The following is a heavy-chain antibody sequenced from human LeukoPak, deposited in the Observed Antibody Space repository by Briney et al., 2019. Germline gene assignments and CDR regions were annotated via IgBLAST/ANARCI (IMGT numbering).Heavy chain of an antibody. J-gene: IGHJ5*02. CDR1: GFTFSSYS. CDR2: ISSSSSYI. CDR3: ARDGYYYDSSGYLNWFDP. Sequence: GGSLRLSCAASGFTFSSYSMNWVRQAPGKGLEWVSSISSSSSYIYYADSVKGRFTISRDNAKNSLYLQMNSLRAEDTAVYYCARDGYYYDSSGYLNWFDPWGQGTLVTVSS. D-gene: IGHD3-22*01. V-gene: IGHV3-21*01.